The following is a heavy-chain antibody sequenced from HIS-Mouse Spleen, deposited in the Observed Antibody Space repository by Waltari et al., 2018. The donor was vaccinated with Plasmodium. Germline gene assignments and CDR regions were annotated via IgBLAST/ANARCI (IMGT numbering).Heavy chain of an antibody. CDR2: IYYGGSA. D-gene: IGHD1-26*01. V-gene: IGHV4-39*01. Sequence: QLQLQESGPGLVKPSETLSLTCTVSGGSISSSSYYWGWIRQPTGKGLEWIGRIYYGGSAYYKPSLKSRDTISVDTSKSQFSRKLSSVTAADTAVYYCARRGGSYYYFDYWGQGTLVTVSS. CDR1: GGSISSSSYY. J-gene: IGHJ4*02. CDR3: ARRGGSYYYFDY.